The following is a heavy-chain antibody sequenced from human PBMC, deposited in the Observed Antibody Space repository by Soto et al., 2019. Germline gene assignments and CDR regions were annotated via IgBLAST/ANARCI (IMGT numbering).Heavy chain of an antibody. Sequence: GGSLRLSCAASGFTFDDYAMHWVRQAPGKGLEWVSGISWNSGSIGYADSVKGRFTISRDNAKNSLYLQMNSLRAEDTALYYCAKGAPDRIAVGYYFDYWGQGTLVTVSS. CDR1: GFTFDDYA. D-gene: IGHD6-19*01. V-gene: IGHV3-9*01. CDR3: AKGAPDRIAVGYYFDY. J-gene: IGHJ4*02. CDR2: ISWNSGSI.